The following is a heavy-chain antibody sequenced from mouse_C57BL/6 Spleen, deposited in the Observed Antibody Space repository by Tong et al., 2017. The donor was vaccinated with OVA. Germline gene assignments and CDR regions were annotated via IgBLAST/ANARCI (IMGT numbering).Heavy chain of an antibody. CDR1: GYTFTSYW. V-gene: IGHV1-7*01. CDR2: INPSSGYT. J-gene: IGHJ3*01. D-gene: IGHD1-1*01. CDR3: TTRTTVVAPLAD. Sequence: VQLQESGAELAQPGASVKLSCKASGYTFTSYWMHWVKQRPGQGLEWIGYINPSSGYTKYNQKFKDKATLTADKSSSTAYLQLSSLTSEDTAVYYCTTRTTVVAPLADWGQGTLVTGSA.